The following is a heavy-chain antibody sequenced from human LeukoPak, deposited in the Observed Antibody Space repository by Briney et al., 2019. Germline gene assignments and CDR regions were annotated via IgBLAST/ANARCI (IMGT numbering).Heavy chain of an antibody. D-gene: IGHD6-13*01. CDR2: IDPGDSHA. CDR3: ARHGVGAGLAAAYI. J-gene: IGHJ4*02. V-gene: IGHV5-51*07. CDR1: GYNFSNYG. Sequence: GESLKISCKGSGYNFSNYGIGWVHQMPGKGLEWMGLIDPGDSHAIYSPSFQGQVTISADKSISAAYLQWSSLKASDTAMYYCARHGVGAGLAAAYIWGQGTLLTVSS.